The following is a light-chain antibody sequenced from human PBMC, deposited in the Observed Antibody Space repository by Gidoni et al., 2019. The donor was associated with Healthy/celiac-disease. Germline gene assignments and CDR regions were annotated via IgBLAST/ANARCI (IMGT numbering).Light chain of an antibody. CDR2: AAS. Sequence: DIQMTQSPSSLSASVGDRVTITCRASQSISSYLNWYQQKPGKAPKLLIYAASSLQSGVPSRFSGSGSGTDFTRTISSLQPEDFATYYCQQTFTYTFGQXTKLEIK. CDR3: QQTFTYT. V-gene: IGKV1-39*01. CDR1: QSISSY. J-gene: IGKJ2*01.